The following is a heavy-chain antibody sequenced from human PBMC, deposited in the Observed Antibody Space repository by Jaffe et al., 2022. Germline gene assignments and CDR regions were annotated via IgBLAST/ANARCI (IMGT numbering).Heavy chain of an antibody. Sequence: QVQLQESGPGLVKPSETLSLTCTVSGYSISSGYYWGWIRQPPGKGLEWIGSIYHSGSTYYNPSLKSRVTISVDTSKNQFSLKLSSVTAADTAVYYCARHPSEYYEWGNNGYNWFDPWGQGTQVTVSS. CDR3: ARHPSEYYEWGNNGYNWFDP. CDR2: IYHSGST. V-gene: IGHV4-38-2*02. D-gene: IGHD3-22*01. J-gene: IGHJ5*02. CDR1: GYSISSGYY.